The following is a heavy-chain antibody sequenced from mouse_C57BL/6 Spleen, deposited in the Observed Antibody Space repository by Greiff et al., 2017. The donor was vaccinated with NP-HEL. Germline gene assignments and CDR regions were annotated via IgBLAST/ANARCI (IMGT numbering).Heavy chain of an antibody. J-gene: IGHJ2*01. CDR2: IDPETGGT. D-gene: IGHD2-1*01. V-gene: IGHV1-15*01. Sequence: QVQLKQSGAELVRPGASVTLSCKASGYTFTDYEMHWVKQTPVHGLEWIGAIDPETGGTAYNQKFKGKAILTADKSSSTAYMELRSLTSEDSAVYYCTRTHYGNYEDYWGQGTTLTVSS. CDR3: TRTHYGNYEDY. CDR1: GYTFTDYE.